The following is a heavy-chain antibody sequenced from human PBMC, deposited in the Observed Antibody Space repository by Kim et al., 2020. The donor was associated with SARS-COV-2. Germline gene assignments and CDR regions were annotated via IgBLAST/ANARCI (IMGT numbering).Heavy chain of an antibody. CDR1: GFTFDDYA. CDR3: AAVAGTGAFDY. Sequence: GGSLRLSCAASGFTFDDYAMHWVRQAPGKGLEWVSGISWNSGSIGYADSVKGRFTISRDNAKNSLYLQMNSLRAEDTALYYCAAVAGTGAFDYWGQGTLVTVSS. V-gene: IGHV3-9*01. CDR2: ISWNSGSI. D-gene: IGHD6-19*01. J-gene: IGHJ4*02.